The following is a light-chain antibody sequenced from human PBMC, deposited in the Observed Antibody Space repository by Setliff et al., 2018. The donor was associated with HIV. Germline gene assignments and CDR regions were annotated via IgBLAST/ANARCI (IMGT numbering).Light chain of an antibody. CDR1: SSDVGSYDC. Sequence: QSVLAQPPSVSGSPGQSVTISCTGTSSDVGSYDCVSWYQQSPGTAPKLMIFEVSNRPSGVPDRFSGSKSGNTASLTISGLQAEDEADYYCCSYTGGSSLFVFGTGTKVTVL. V-gene: IGLV2-18*02. CDR3: CSYTGGSSLFV. J-gene: IGLJ1*01. CDR2: EVS.